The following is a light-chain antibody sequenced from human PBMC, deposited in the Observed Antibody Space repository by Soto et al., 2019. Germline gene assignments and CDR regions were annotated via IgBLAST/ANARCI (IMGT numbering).Light chain of an antibody. CDR3: QKDCRSQGT. J-gene: IGKJ1*01. CDR2: GAS. Sequence: EVVLTQSPGTLALSPGERASLSCRASQSVDSSYLAWYQQKPGQPPRVLIYGASIRATGIPDRFSGSGSGPDFTLPISRQEPEDLAVYYCQKDCRSQGTFGQGSQVEVK. V-gene: IGKV3-20*01. CDR1: QSVDSSY.